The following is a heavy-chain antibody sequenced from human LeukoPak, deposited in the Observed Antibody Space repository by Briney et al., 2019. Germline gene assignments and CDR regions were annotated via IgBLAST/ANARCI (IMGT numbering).Heavy chain of an antibody. D-gene: IGHD3-3*01. CDR3: ARDFRSLYYFDY. V-gene: IGHV3-11*04. Sequence: PGGSLRLSCAASGFTFSDYYMSWIRHAPGKGLEWVSYISSSSSTIYYADSVKGRFTISRDNAKNSLYLQMNSLRDEDTAVYYCARDFRSLYYFDYWGQGALVTVSS. J-gene: IGHJ4*02. CDR1: GFTFSDYY. CDR2: ISSSSSTI.